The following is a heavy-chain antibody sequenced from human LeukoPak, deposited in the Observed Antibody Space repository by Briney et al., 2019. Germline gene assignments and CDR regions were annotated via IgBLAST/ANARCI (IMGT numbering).Heavy chain of an antibody. CDR1: GGSFSTYY. J-gene: IGHJ4*02. CDR2: IIHSGST. D-gene: IGHD3-9*01. Sequence: SETLSLTCAVYGGSFSTYYWTWIRQPPGKGLEWIGEIIHSGSTNYNPSLKSRVSISVDTSKNQFSLKLTSMTAADTALYYCARHARTYYDILTGPYGGDFDSWGQGTLVTVSS. CDR3: ARHARTYYDILTGPYGGDFDS. V-gene: IGHV4-34*12.